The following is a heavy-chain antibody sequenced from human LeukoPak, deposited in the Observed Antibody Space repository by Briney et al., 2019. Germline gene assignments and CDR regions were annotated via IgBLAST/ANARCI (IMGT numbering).Heavy chain of an antibody. CDR3: TKDTRGCREITGPYYFDY. V-gene: IGHV3-23*01. Sequence: GGSLRLSCVASGFTFSSYAMSWVRQAPGKGLEWVSAISGSGIITYYADSVKGRFTISRDNSKNTLYLQMNSLRAEDTAVYYCTKDTRGCREITGPYYFDYWGQGTLVTVSS. CDR2: ISGSGIIT. D-gene: IGHD3-16*01. CDR1: GFTFSSYA. J-gene: IGHJ4*02.